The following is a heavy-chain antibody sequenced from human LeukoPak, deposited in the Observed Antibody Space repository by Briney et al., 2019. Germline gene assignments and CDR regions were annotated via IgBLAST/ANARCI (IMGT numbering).Heavy chain of an antibody. CDR1: GGTFSSYA. CDR3: ARDSVVVPAADDAFDI. V-gene: IGHV1-69*01. J-gene: IGHJ3*02. D-gene: IGHD2-2*01. CDR2: IIPIFGTA. Sequence: GSPVKVSCKASGGTFSSYAISWVRQAPGQGLEWMGGIIPIFGTANYAQKFQGRVTITADESTSTAYMELSSLRSEDTAVYYCARDSVVVPAADDAFDIWGQGTMVTVSS.